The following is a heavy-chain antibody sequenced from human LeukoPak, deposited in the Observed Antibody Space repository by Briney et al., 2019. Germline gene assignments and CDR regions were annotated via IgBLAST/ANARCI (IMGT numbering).Heavy chain of an antibody. CDR2: IYYSGST. V-gene: IGHV4-61*08. CDR1: GGSISSGGYY. J-gene: IGHJ6*03. Sequence: PSETLSLTCTVSGGSISSGGYYWSWIRQPPGKGLEWIGYIYYSGSTYYNPSLKSRVTISVDTSKNQFSLKLSSVTAADTAVYYCARDTPDSSGYDYYYYYMDVWGKGTTVTVSS. CDR3: ARDTPDSSGYDYYYYYMDV. D-gene: IGHD3-22*01.